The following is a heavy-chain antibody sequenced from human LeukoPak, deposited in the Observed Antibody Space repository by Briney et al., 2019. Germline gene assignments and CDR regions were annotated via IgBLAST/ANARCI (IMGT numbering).Heavy chain of an antibody. CDR2: ISSSSSSI. V-gene: IGHV3-21*01. Sequence: GGSLRLSCAASGFTFSDYWMHWVRQAPGKGLVWVSLISSSSSSIFYADSVKGRFTISRDNAKNSLYLQMNSLRAEDTAVYYCAREGGYSEFDNWGQGTLVTVSS. D-gene: IGHD5-12*01. CDR3: AREGGYSEFDN. CDR1: GFTFSDYW. J-gene: IGHJ4*02.